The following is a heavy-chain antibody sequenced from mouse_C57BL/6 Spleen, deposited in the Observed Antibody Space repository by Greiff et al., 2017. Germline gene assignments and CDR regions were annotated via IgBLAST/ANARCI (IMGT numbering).Heavy chain of an antibody. CDR2: INPGSGGT. D-gene: IGHD1-2*01. Sequence: LVESGAELVRPGTSVKVSCKASGYAFTNYLIEWVKQRPGQGLEWIGVINPGSGGTNYNEKFKGKATLTADKSSSTAYMQLSSLTSEDSAVYFCARSSHYYGDFDYWGQGTTLTVSS. J-gene: IGHJ2*01. V-gene: IGHV1-54*01. CDR3: ARSSHYYGDFDY. CDR1: GYAFTNYL.